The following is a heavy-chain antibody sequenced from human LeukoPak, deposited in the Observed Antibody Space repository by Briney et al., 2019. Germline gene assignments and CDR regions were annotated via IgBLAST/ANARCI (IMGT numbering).Heavy chain of an antibody. Sequence: QPGGSLRLSCAASGFPFSSYAMSWVRQAPGKGLEWVSGIRGSGGSIYYADSVKRRFTIPRDNHQHTLYLQMNSLRAEDTAVYYCARDSTRRQTGYCSGSGSYNPFDYWGQGTLVTVSS. CDR2: IRGSGGSI. D-gene: IGHD3-10*01. CDR3: ARDSTRRQTGYCSGSGSYNPFDY. CDR1: GFPFSSYA. V-gene: IGHV3-23*01. J-gene: IGHJ4*02.